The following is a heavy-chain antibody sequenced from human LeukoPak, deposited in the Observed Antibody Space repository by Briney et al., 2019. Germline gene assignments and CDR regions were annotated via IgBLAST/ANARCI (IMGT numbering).Heavy chain of an antibody. V-gene: IGHV4-59*08. CDR1: GGSISSYY. CDR3: ARHIDNGWYAY. J-gene: IGHJ4*02. D-gene: IGHD6-19*01. CDR2: ISYSGST. Sequence: SETLSLTCTVSGGSISSYYWSWIRQPPGKGLEWIGYISYSGSTNYNPSLKSRVTMSVDRSRNQFSLQLNSVTAADTAVYYCARHIDNGWYAYWGQGTLVTASS.